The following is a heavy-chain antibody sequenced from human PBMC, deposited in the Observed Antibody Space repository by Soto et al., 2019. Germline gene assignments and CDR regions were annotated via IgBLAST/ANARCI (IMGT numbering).Heavy chain of an antibody. Sequence: SETLSLNCAVYDGSGSGFYWSWIRQPPEKGLEWIGEINHSGSTNYNPSLKSRVTISIDTSKNQFSLKLSSMTAADTAVYYCARGLTLRGVRGMIDPWGQGTLVTVSS. CDR1: DGSGSGFY. V-gene: IGHV4-34*01. D-gene: IGHD3-10*01. CDR2: INHSGST. CDR3: ARGLTLRGVRGMIDP. J-gene: IGHJ5*02.